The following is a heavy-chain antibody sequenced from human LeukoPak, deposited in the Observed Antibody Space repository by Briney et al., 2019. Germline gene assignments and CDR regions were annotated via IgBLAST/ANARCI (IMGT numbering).Heavy chain of an antibody. V-gene: IGHV4-39*07. Sequence: PSETLSLTCTVSGGSISSSSYYWGWIRQPPGKGLEWIGSIYYSGSTYYNPSLKSRVTISVDTSKNQFSLKLSSVTAADTAVYYCARGLKGIPQLHMDVWGKGTTVTVSS. D-gene: IGHD1-26*01. J-gene: IGHJ6*03. CDR2: IYYSGST. CDR3: ARGLKGIPQLHMDV. CDR1: GGSISSSSYY.